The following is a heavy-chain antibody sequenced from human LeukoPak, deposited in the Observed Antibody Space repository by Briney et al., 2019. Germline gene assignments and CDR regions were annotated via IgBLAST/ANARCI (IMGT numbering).Heavy chain of an antibody. CDR2: ISWNSGSI. CDR3: AKDHGYYYDSSGYLFDY. J-gene: IGHJ4*02. Sequence: GRSLRLSCAASGFTFDDYAMHWVRQAPGKGLEWVSGISWNSGSIGYADSVKGRFTISRDNAKNSLYLQMNSLRAEDTALYYCAKDHGYYYDSSGYLFDYWGQGTLVTVSS. CDR1: GFTFDDYA. V-gene: IGHV3-9*01. D-gene: IGHD3-22*01.